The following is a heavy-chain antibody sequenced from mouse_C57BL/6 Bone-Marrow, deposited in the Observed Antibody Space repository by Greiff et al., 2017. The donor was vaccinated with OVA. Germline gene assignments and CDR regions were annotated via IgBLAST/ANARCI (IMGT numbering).Heavy chain of an antibody. CDR3: ATPYVDY. CDR2: IYPGSGST. V-gene: IGHV1-55*01. J-gene: IGHJ2*01. Sequence: QVQLQQPGAELVKPGASVKLSCKASGYTFTSYWITWVKQRPGQGLEWIGDIYPGSGSTNYNEKFKSKATLTVDTSSSTASMQLSSLTSKYSAIYYCATPYVDYWGQGTTLTVSS. CDR1: GYTFTSYW.